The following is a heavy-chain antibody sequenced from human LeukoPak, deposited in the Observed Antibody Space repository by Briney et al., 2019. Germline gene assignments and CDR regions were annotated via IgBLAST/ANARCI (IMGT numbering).Heavy chain of an antibody. D-gene: IGHD3-22*01. V-gene: IGHV3-30-3*01. CDR1: GFTFSSYA. J-gene: IGHJ5*02. CDR2: ISYDGSNK. CDR3: AKASYYYDFDWFDP. Sequence: GGSLRLSCAASGFTFSSYAMHWVRQAPGKGLEWVAVISYDGSNKYYADSVKGRFTISRDNSKNTLYLQMNSLRAEDTAVYYCAKASYYYDFDWFDPWGQGTLVTVSS.